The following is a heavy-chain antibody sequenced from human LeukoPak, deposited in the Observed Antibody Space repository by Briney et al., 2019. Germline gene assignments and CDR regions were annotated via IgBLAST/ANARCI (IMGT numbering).Heavy chain of an antibody. Sequence: PSETLSLTCTVSGGSISSSSYYWGWIRQPPGKGLEWIGSIYYSGSTYYNPSLKSRVTISVDTSKNQFSLKLSSVTAADTAVYYCARDSVSSIAARLGWGWYFDLWGRGTLVTVSS. V-gene: IGHV4-39*07. CDR3: ARDSVSSIAARLGWGWYFDL. D-gene: IGHD6-6*01. CDR2: IYYSGST. CDR1: GGSISSSSYY. J-gene: IGHJ2*01.